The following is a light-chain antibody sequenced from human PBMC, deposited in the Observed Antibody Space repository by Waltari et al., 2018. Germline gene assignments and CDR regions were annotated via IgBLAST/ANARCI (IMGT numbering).Light chain of an antibody. CDR2: YNSDSAK. J-gene: IGLJ3*02. CDR1: SDIHVADFT. CDR3: MFWPNNVWV. V-gene: IGLV5-37*01. Sequence: QPVLTQPPSSSASPGDSASLTCTLPSDIHVADFTIYWYQQKPGSPPRFLPYYNSDSAKAQGSGVPSRFSGSKDASANAGILLISGLQSEDEADYYCMFWPNNVWVFGGGTKLTVL.